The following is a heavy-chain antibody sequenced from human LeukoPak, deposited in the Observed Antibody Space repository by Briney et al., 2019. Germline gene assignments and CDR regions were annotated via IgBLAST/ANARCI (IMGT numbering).Heavy chain of an antibody. D-gene: IGHD2-21*02. V-gene: IGHV3-30-3*01. J-gene: IGHJ4*02. CDR3: AKQAYCGGDCLYYFDY. Sequence: GGSLRLSCAASGFTFSSYAMHWVRQAPGKGLEWVAVISYDGSNKYYADSVKGRFTISRDNSKNTLYLQMNSLRAEDTAVYFCAKQAYCGGDCLYYFDYWGQGTLVTVSS. CDR1: GFTFSSYA. CDR2: ISYDGSNK.